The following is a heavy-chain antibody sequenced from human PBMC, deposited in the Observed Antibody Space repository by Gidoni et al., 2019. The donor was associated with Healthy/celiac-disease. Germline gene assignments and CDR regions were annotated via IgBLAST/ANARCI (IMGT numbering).Heavy chain of an antibody. D-gene: IGHD2-15*01. CDR3: ASFCVCGSCPHPLPVLGAFDI. J-gene: IGHJ3*02. CDR1: GFTVSSNY. Sequence: EVQLVESGGGLVQPGGSLRLSCAASGFTVSSNYMSWVRQAPGKGLEWVSVSYSCGSTYYADSVMGRFTITRHNSKNTLYLQMTSLRAEYLAVYYCASFCVCGSCPHPLPVLGAFDIWGQWTMVTVSS. CDR2: SYSCGST. V-gene: IGHV3-53*04.